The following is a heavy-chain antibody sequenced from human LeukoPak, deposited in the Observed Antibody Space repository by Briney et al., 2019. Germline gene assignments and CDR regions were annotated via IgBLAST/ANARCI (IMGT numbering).Heavy chain of an antibody. CDR1: GGSISSYY. D-gene: IGHD3-22*01. Sequence: PSETLSLTCTVSGGSISSYYWSWIRQPPGKGLGWIGYIYYSGSTNYNPSLKSRVTISVDTSKNQFSLKLSSVTAADTAVYYCARDVPPHYYDSSGYDLWGRGTLVTVSS. V-gene: IGHV4-59*01. CDR3: ARDVPPHYYDSSGYDL. J-gene: IGHJ2*01. CDR2: IYYSGST.